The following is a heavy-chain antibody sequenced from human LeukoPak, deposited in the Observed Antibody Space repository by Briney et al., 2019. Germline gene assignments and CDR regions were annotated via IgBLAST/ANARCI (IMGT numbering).Heavy chain of an antibody. J-gene: IGHJ4*02. CDR1: GYTFSGYY. CDR2: INPNSGAT. Sequence: ASVKVSCKASGYTFSGYYMHCVRQAPGQGLEWMGWINPNSGATKFAQKFQGRVSMTRDTSISTAYMELSRLRSDDTAVYYCARDDYWGQGTLVTVSS. V-gene: IGHV1-2*02. CDR3: ARDDY.